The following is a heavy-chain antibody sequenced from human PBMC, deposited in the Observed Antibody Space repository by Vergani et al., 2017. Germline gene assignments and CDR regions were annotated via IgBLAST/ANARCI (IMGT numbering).Heavy chain of an antibody. CDR3: AGAGYYGGKTVEDY. J-gene: IGHJ4*02. Sequence: EVQLVESGGGLVQPGGSLRLSCAASGFTFSSYSMNWVRQAPGKGLEWVSYISSSSSTIYYADSVKGRFNISRDNAKNSLYLQMNSLRAEDTAVYYCAGAGYYGGKTVEDYWGQGTLVTVSS. V-gene: IGHV3-48*01. D-gene: IGHD4-23*01. CDR1: GFTFSSYS. CDR2: ISSSSSTI.